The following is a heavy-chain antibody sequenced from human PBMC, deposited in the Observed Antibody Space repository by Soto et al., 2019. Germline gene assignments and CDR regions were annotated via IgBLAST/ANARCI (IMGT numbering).Heavy chain of an antibody. CDR2: IIPIFGTA. CDR3: ARDGRYCSSTSCPRNHLAFDI. V-gene: IGHV1-69*13. D-gene: IGHD2-2*01. J-gene: IGHJ3*02. CDR1: GGTFSSYA. Sequence: EASVKVSCKASGGTFSSYAISWVRQAPGQGLEWMGGIIPIFGTANYAQKFQGRVTITADESTSTAYMELSSLRSEDTAVYYCARDGRYCSSTSCPRNHLAFDIWGQGTMVTVSS.